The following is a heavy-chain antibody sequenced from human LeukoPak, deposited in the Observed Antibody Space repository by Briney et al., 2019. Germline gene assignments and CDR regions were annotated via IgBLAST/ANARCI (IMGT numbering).Heavy chain of an antibody. D-gene: IGHD2-2*01. V-gene: IGHV1-2*02. CDR3: ARANALYCSSTSCLFDY. CDR2: INPNSGGT. J-gene: IGHJ4*02. Sequence: ASVKVSCKASGYTSTDYYIHWVRQAPGQGLEWMAWINPNSGGTYYAQNFHDRITLTRDTSISTAYMELSRLRSDDTAIYYCARANALYCSSTSCLFDYWGQGTLATVSS. CDR1: GYTSTDYY.